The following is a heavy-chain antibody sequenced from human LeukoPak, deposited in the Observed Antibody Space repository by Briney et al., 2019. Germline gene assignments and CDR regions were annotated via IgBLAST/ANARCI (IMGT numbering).Heavy chain of an antibody. D-gene: IGHD3-10*01. J-gene: IGHJ4*02. CDR3: ARDSRGVRGAPDY. V-gene: IGHV3-21*01. Sequence: GGSLRLSCAASGFTFSSYSMNWVRQAPGKGLEWVSSIGSSSSYIYYADSVKGRFTISRDNAKNSLYLQMNSLRAEDTAVYYCARDSRGVRGAPDYWGQGTLVTVSS. CDR1: GFTFSSYS. CDR2: IGSSSSYI.